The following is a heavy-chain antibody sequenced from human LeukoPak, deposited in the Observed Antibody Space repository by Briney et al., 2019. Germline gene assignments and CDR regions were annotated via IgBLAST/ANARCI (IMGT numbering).Heavy chain of an antibody. D-gene: IGHD3-22*01. CDR3: AKGYYYDSSGYYSLSTTDY. Sequence: TGGSLRLSCEASGFTFSSYAFHWVRQAPGKGLEWVAFLSSDGNSKYYADSVKGRFTISRDNSKNTLYLQMNSLRAEDTAVYYCAKGYYYDSSGYYSLSTTDYWGQGTLVTVSS. J-gene: IGHJ4*02. CDR2: LSSDGNSK. CDR1: GFTFSSYA. V-gene: IGHV3-30-3*01.